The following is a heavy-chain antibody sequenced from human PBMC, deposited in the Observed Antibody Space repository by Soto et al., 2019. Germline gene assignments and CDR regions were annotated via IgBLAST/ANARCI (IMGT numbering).Heavy chain of an antibody. CDR1: GGSFSSGGYY. CDR2: IYYSGST. Sequence: KPSETLSLTCTVSGGSFSSGGYYWSWIRQHPGKGLEWIGYIYYSGSTYYNPSLKSRVTISVDTSKNQFSLKLSSVTAADTAVYYCARDHLYYYDSSDYYRRAFDIWGQGTMVTVSS. CDR3: ARDHLYYYDSSDYYRRAFDI. D-gene: IGHD3-22*01. J-gene: IGHJ3*02. V-gene: IGHV4-31*03.